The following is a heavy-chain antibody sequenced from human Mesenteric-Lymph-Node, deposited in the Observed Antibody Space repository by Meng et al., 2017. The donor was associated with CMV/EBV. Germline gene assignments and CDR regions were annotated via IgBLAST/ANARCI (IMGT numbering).Heavy chain of an antibody. D-gene: IGHD2-2*01. CDR2: ISYDGSNK. J-gene: IGHJ6*02. Sequence: GGSLRLSCAASGFTFSSYAMHWVRQAPGKGLEWVAVISYDGSNKYYADSVEGRFTISRENSKNTVYLQMNSLRPEDTAVYYCAGDHHFVVVPTAVGDYGMDVWGQGTTVTVSS. CDR3: AGDHHFVVVPTAVGDYGMDV. CDR1: GFTFSSYA. V-gene: IGHV3-30-3*01.